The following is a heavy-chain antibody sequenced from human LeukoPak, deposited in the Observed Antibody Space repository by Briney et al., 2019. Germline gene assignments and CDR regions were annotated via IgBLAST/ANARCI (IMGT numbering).Heavy chain of an antibody. V-gene: IGHV1-69*01. CDR3: ARDQHPYCSSTSCYHGFRY. CDR1: GGTFSSYA. D-gene: IGHD2-2*01. CDR2: IIPIFGTA. J-gene: IGHJ4*02. Sequence: GSSVKVSCKASGGTFSSYAISWVRQAPGQGLEWMGGIIPIFGTANYAQKFQGRVTITADESTSTAYMELSSLRSEDTAVYYCARDQHPYCSSTSCYHGFRYWGQGTLVTFSS.